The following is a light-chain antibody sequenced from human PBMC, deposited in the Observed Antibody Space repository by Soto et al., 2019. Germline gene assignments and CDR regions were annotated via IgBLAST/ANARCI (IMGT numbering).Light chain of an antibody. CDR3: QQYHTDWT. CDR2: AAS. CDR1: ESIDNW. V-gene: IGKV1-5*01. Sequence: DIQMTQSPSTLSASVGDTVTITCRASESIDNWLAWYQQKPGKAPKLLIFAASTLVRGVPSRFSGRGSGTEFTLTISSPQADDYATFHCQQYHTDWTFGQGTKVDIK. J-gene: IGKJ1*01.